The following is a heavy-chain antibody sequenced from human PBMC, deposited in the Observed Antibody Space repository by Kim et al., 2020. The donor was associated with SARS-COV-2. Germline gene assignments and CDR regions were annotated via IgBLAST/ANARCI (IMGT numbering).Heavy chain of an antibody. CDR3: AREGGSSWYSTFDY. D-gene: IGHD6-13*01. Sequence: GGSLRLSCAASGFTFSSYWMSWVRQAPGKGLEWVANIKQDGSEKYYVDSVKGRFTISRDNAKNSLYLQMNSLRAEDTAVYYCAREGGSSWYSTFDYWGQGTLVTVSS. J-gene: IGHJ4*02. CDR2: IKQDGSEK. CDR1: GFTFSSYW. V-gene: IGHV3-7*01.